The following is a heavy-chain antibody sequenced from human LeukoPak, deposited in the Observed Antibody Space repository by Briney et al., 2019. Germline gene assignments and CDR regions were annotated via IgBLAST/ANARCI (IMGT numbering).Heavy chain of an antibody. D-gene: IGHD3-10*01. V-gene: IGHV1-2*02. CDR1: GGTFSSYA. CDR3: ARDAGLWFGEFGYYFDY. J-gene: IGHJ4*02. Sequence: GASVKVSCKASGGTFSSYAISWVRQAPGQGLEWMGWINPNSGGTNYAQKFQGRVTMTRDTSISTAYMELSRLRSDDTAVYYCARDAGLWFGEFGYYFDYWGQGTLVTVSS. CDR2: INPNSGGT.